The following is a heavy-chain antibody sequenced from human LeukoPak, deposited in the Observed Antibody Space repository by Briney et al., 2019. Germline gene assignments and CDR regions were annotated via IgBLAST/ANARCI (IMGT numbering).Heavy chain of an antibody. J-gene: IGHJ4*02. CDR2: ISGSGGST. V-gene: IGHV3-23*01. CDR3: AKVDYDFWSGLYYFDY. D-gene: IGHD3-3*01. Sequence: GASLRLSCAASGFTFSSYAMSWVRQAPGKGLEWVSAISGSGGSTYYADSVKGRFTISRDNSKNTLYLQMNGLRAEDTAVYYCAKVDYDFWSGLYYFDYWGQGTLVTVSS. CDR1: GFTFSSYA.